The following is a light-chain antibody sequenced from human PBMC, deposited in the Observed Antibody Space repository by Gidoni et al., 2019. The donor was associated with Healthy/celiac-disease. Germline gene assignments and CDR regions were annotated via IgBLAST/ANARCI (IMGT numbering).Light chain of an antibody. CDR1: SSDVGGYNY. Sequence: QSALTQPASVSGSPGQSITISCTGTSSDVGGYNYVSWYQQHPGKAPKLMIYEVMKRPSGVSNRFSGSKSGNTASLTISGLQAEDEADYYCSSYTSSSTQVFGGGTKLTVL. J-gene: IGLJ2*01. CDR3: SSYTSSSTQV. V-gene: IGLV2-14*01. CDR2: EVM.